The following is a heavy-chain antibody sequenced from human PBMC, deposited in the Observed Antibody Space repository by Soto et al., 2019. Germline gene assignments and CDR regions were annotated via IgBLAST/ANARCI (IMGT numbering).Heavy chain of an antibody. D-gene: IGHD3-10*01. Sequence: SETLSLTCAVYGGSFSGYYWSWIRQPPGKGLEWIGEINHSGSTNYNPSLKSRVTISVDTSKNQFSLKLSSVTAADTAVYYCARVRIRGYFDYWGQGTLVTVSS. CDR2: INHSGST. CDR1: GGSFSGYY. CDR3: ARVRIRGYFDY. V-gene: IGHV4-34*01. J-gene: IGHJ4*02.